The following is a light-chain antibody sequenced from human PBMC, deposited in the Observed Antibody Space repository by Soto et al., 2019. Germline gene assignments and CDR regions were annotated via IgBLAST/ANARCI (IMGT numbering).Light chain of an antibody. CDR1: SSDAGNYIF. CDR2: DIN. CDR3: VSYTTSASYV. V-gene: IGLV2-14*01. Sequence: QSALTQPASVSGSPGQSITISCTGTSSDAGNYIFVSWYRQHPGKAPKLMIYDINNRPSGVSNRFSGSKSGNTASLTISGLQAEDEADYYCVSYTTSASYVFGTGTKVTVL. J-gene: IGLJ1*01.